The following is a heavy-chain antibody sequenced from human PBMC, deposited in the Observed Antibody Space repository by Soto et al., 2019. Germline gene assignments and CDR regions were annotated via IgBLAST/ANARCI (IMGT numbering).Heavy chain of an antibody. V-gene: IGHV4-39*07. CDR1: GGSISSSSYY. Sequence: SETLSLTCTVSGGSISSSSYYWGWIRQPPGKGLEWIGSIYYSGSTYYNPSLKSRVTISVDTSKNQFSLKLSPVTAADTAVYYCARDLWNSYYFDYWGQGTLVTVSS. J-gene: IGHJ4*02. D-gene: IGHD1-7*01. CDR3: ARDLWNSYYFDY. CDR2: IYYSGST.